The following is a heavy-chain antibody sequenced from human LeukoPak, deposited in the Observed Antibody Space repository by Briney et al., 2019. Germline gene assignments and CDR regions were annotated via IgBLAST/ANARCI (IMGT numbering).Heavy chain of an antibody. V-gene: IGHV3-53*01. CDR3: ARGSGSGWPLDR. D-gene: IGHD6-19*01. Sequence: GGSLRLSCAASGVIVSRNFMSWVRQAPGKGLQWVAIMYAGGTTDYSDSVRGRFHISRDSSNNTLSPQINSLRAEDTAVYYCARGSGSGWPLDRWGQGALVTVSS. CDR1: GVIVSRNF. CDR2: MYAGGTT. J-gene: IGHJ5*02.